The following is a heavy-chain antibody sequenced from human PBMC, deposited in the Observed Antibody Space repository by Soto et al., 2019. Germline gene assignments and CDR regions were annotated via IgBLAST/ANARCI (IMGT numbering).Heavy chain of an antibody. V-gene: IGHV4-61*01. CDR1: GGSVSSGSYY. J-gene: IGHJ6*02. D-gene: IGHD3-9*01. Sequence: SETLSLTCTVSGGSVSSGSYYWSWIRQPPGKGLEWIGYIYYSGSTNYNPSLKSRVTISVDTSKNQFSLKLSSVTAADTAVYYCARGPHYDILTGDYYYGMEVWGQGTTVTVSS. CDR3: ARGPHYDILTGDYYYGMEV. CDR2: IYYSGST.